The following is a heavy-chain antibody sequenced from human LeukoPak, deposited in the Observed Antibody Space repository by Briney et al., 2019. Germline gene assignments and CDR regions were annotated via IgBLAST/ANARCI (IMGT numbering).Heavy chain of an antibody. CDR2: ISGDGGST. D-gene: IGHD2-2*01. V-gene: IGHV3-43*02. CDR1: GFTFDDYA. Sequence: GGSLRLSCAASGFTFDDYAMHWGRQPPGKSVEWGSLISGDGGSTYYADSVKGRFTVSRDNSKNSLYLQMNSLRTEDTALYYCAKDISRNFVVVPAADYWGQGTLVTVSS. CDR3: AKDISRNFVVVPAADY. J-gene: IGHJ4*02.